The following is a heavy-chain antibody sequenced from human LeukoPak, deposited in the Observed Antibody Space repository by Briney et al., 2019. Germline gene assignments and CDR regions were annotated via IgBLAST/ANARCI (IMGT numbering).Heavy chain of an antibody. CDR2: ISFDGSEK. D-gene: IGHD3-10*01. CDR1: GFTFTTYG. CDR3: ARDGKMFRGPMIMRHFDY. J-gene: IGHJ4*02. V-gene: IGHV3-30*03. Sequence: GGSLRLSCAVSGFTFTTYGMHWVRQAPGKGLEWVALISFDGSEKYYADSVKGRFTISRDNSKNTLYLQKNSVRVEDTAVYFCARDGKMFRGPMIMRHFDYWGQGALVTVSS.